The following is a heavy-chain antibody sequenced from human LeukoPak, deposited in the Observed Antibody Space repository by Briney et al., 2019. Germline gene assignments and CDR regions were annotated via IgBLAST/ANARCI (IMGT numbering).Heavy chain of an antibody. CDR3: ARDLKYESLYYDILTGYYPSYYYGMDV. CDR1: GFTFSNYG. CDR2: ISSSGSAK. D-gene: IGHD3-9*01. V-gene: IGHV3-48*01. J-gene: IGHJ6*02. Sequence: GGSLRLSCAASGFTFSNYGLNWVRQAPGKGLEWVSHISSSGSAKYYADSVKGRFTISRDNSKNTLYLQMNSLRAEDTAVYYCARDLKYESLYYDILTGYYPSYYYGMDVWGQGTTVTVSS.